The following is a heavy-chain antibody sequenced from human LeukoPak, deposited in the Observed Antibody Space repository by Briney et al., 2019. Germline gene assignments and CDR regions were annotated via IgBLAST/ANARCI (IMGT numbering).Heavy chain of an antibody. CDR3: ASIAAPLGFDY. J-gene: IGHJ4*02. CDR2: ISWNSGSI. V-gene: IGHV3-9*01. D-gene: IGHD6-6*01. Sequence: GGSLRLSCAASGFNFDEYAMHWVRQAPGKGLEWVPGISWNSGSIGYADSVKGRFTISRDNAKNFLYLQMNRLRVEDTALYYCASIAAPLGFDYWGQGTLVTVSS. CDR1: GFNFDEYA.